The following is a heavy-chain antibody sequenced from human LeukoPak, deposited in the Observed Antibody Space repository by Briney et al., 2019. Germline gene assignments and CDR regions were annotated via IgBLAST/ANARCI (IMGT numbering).Heavy chain of an antibody. D-gene: IGHD5-12*01. CDR3: ARDKGRSEASDY. V-gene: IGHV1-2*02. CDR1: GYSFTCYY. CDR2: INPNNGGT. Sequence: ASVTVSCTSSGYSFTCYYLHWVRQAPGQGLEWMGWINPNNGGTNYAQKFQGRVTMTTDTSITTAYMELTSLTSDDTAVYYCARDKGRSEASDYWGQGSLVTVSS. J-gene: IGHJ4*02.